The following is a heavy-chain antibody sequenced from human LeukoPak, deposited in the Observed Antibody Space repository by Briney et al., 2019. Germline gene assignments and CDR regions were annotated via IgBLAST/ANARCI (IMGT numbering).Heavy chain of an antibody. CDR1: GFSFRDFW. V-gene: IGHV3-7*01. CDR3: ARFGYSGWNLEY. CDR2: INQGGSVK. D-gene: IGHD5-12*01. Sequence: GGSLRLSCAASGFSFRDFWMTWVRQAPGKGLEWVANINQGGSVKYYVDSVKGRFTISRDDAESSLYVQMNSLRDEDTAVYYCARFGYSGWNLEYWGLGTLVTVSS. J-gene: IGHJ4*02.